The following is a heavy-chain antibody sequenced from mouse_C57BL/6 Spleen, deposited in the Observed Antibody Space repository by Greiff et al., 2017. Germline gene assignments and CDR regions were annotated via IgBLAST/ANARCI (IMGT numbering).Heavy chain of an antibody. D-gene: IGHD3-2*02. CDR3: TKHSSGFPMDY. V-gene: IGHV14-4*01. CDR2: IDPENGDT. J-gene: IGHJ4*01. Sequence: VQLQQSGAELVRPGASVKLSCTASGFNIKDDYMHWVKQRPEQGLEWIGWIDPENGDTEYASKFQGKATITADTSSNTAYLQLSSLTSEYTAVYYCTKHSSGFPMDYWGQGTSVTVSS. CDR1: GFNIKDDY.